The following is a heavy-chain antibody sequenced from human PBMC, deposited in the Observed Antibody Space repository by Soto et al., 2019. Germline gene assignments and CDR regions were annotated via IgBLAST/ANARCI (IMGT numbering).Heavy chain of an antibody. Sequence: EVQLVESGGGLVQPGGSLRLSCGASGFTFSNYNMNWVRQAPGKGLEWVSYISSSGSTTYYADSVKGRFTISRDNAKDSLFLQMNSLRDEDTAVYYCASDAFDYDATGYHSDYWGQGTLVTVSS. J-gene: IGHJ4*02. D-gene: IGHD3-22*01. CDR3: ASDAFDYDATGYHSDY. V-gene: IGHV3-48*02. CDR1: GFTFSNYN. CDR2: ISSSGSTT.